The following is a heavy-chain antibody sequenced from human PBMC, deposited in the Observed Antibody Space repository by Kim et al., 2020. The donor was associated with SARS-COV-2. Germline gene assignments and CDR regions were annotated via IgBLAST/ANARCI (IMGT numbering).Heavy chain of an antibody. CDR3: ARGSGKQQLVRGNAFDI. CDR1: GFTFSSYS. Sequence: GGSLRLSCAASGFTFSSYSMNWVRQAPGKGLEWVSSISSSSSYIYYADSVKGRFTISRDNAKNSLYLQMNSLRAEDTAVYYCARGSGKQQLVRGNAFDIWGQGTMVTVSS. CDR2: ISSSSSYI. V-gene: IGHV3-21*01. J-gene: IGHJ3*02. D-gene: IGHD6-13*01.